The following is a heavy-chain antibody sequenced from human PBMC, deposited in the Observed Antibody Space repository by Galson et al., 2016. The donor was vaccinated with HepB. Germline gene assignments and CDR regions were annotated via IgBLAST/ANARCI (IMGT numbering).Heavy chain of an antibody. D-gene: IGHD3-22*01. CDR2: INPGNGQT. CDR3: ARKGDNYDSRGYSYAFYFDY. CDR1: GYTFTSYP. V-gene: IGHV1-3*01. Sequence: SVKVSCKASGYTFTSYPIHWVRQAPGQRLEWMGWINPGNGQTTFSQDLQGRVTSTRDTSANTAYLGLSSLRSEDTAVYFCARKGDNYDSRGYSYAFYFDYWGLGTLVTVSS. J-gene: IGHJ4*02.